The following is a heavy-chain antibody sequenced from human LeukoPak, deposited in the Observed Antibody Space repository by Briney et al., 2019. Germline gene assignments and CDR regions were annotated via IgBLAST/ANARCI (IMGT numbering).Heavy chain of an antibody. J-gene: IGHJ4*02. CDR2: ISSSGSTI. CDR1: GFTFSSYE. Sequence: PGGSLRLSCAASGFTFSSYEMNWVRQAPGKGLEWVSYISSSGSTIYYEDSLKGRFTISRDNAKNSLYLQMNSLRAEDTAVYYCARDDVPGGIDYWGQGTLVTVSS. CDR3: ARDDVPGGIDY. D-gene: IGHD3-16*01. V-gene: IGHV3-48*03.